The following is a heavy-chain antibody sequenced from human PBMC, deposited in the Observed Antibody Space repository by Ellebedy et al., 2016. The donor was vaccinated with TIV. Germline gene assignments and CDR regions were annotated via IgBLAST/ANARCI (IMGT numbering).Heavy chain of an antibody. D-gene: IGHD5-18*01. J-gene: IGHJ4*02. CDR1: GFTFSTYG. CDR2: ISSIGYAI. Sequence: GESLKISCAASGFTFSTYGMNWVRQAPGKGLEWISYISSIGYAIYYADSVKGRFTISRDNSKNSLSLQLTSLRDEDTAVYYCARDSDTAIVVDYWGQGTLVTVSS. CDR3: ARDSDTAIVVDY. V-gene: IGHV3-48*02.